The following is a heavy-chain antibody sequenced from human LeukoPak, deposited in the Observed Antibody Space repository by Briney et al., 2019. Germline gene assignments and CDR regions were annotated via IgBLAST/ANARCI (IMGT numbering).Heavy chain of an antibody. CDR3: ARETVALIGDY. Sequence: GGSLRLSCAASGFSFSDYDMNWIRQAPGKGLEWLAYISSSGTYTNYADSVKDRFTISRDNAKKSLYLQMNSLRVEDTAVYYYARETVALIGDYWGQGTLVTVSS. V-gene: IGHV3-11*05. CDR2: ISSSGTYT. D-gene: IGHD6-19*01. CDR1: GFSFSDYD. J-gene: IGHJ4*02.